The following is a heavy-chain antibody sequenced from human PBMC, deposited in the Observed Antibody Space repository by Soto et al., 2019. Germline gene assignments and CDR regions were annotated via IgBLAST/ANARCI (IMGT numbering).Heavy chain of an antibody. CDR1: GFTFSSYA. Sequence: GGSLRLSCAASGFTFSSYAMHWVRQAPGKGLEWVAVISYDGSNKYYADSVKGRFTISRDNSKNTLYLQMNSLRAEDTAVYYCARDLGVRGFDQRYYYGMDVWGQGTTVTVSS. V-gene: IGHV3-30-3*01. D-gene: IGHD3-10*01. CDR3: ARDLGVRGFDQRYYYGMDV. CDR2: ISYDGSNK. J-gene: IGHJ6*02.